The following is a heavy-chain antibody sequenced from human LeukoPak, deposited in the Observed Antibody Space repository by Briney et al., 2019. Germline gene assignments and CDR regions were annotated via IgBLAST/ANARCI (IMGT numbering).Heavy chain of an antibody. CDR1: EYTFTGNY. Sequence: ASVKVSCTASEYTFTGNYLTWLRQAPGQGFEWMGWINPITGGTKFAQQFQGRVTMTRDTYISTVYMELTELISDDTAVYYCARGGATVVNTRADWFDAWGQGTLVTVSS. CDR2: INPITGGT. V-gene: IGHV1-2*02. D-gene: IGHD2-2*01. J-gene: IGHJ5*02. CDR3: ARGGATVVNTRADWFDA.